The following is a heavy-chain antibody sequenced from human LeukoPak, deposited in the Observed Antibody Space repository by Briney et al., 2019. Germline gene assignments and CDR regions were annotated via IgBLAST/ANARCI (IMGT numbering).Heavy chain of an antibody. CDR3: AKVYSYGSRGYFDL. CDR1: GFTFHDYR. D-gene: IGHD5-18*01. J-gene: IGHJ2*01. Sequence: GGSLRLSCAASGFTFHDYRMHWVRQAPGKGLAWVSLISWDGGSTYYADSVKGRFTISRDNRKNSLYLQMNSPRIEDTAFCYCAKVYSYGSRGYFDLWGRGTLVTVSS. CDR2: ISWDGGST. V-gene: IGHV3-43*01.